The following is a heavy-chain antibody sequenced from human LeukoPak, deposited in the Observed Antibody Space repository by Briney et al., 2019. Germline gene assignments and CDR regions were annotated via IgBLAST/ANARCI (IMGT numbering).Heavy chain of an antibody. V-gene: IGHV4-39*01. CDR1: GGSISSSNYY. CDR3: ARQVTIFGVVIAYFDY. CDR2: IYYSGST. J-gene: IGHJ4*02. Sequence: SETLSLTCTVSGGSISSSNYYWGWIRQPPGKGLEWIGTIYYSGSTYYNPSLKSRVTISVDTSKNQFSLKLSSVTAADTAIYYCARQVTIFGVVIAYFDYWGQGTLVPVSS. D-gene: IGHD3-3*01.